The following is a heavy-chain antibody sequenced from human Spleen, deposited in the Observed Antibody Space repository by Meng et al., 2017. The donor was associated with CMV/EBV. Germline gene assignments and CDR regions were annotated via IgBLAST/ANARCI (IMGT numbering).Heavy chain of an antibody. Sequence: SGFTFSGCGIHWRQQPPEKGLVWASIIKNDESSTSYAHSVRGRFTISRANDKNALYLQRNSLRAEDTAVYYCARDKGWGWELLGLDIWGQGTMVTVSS. J-gene: IGHJ3*02. V-gene: IGHV3-74*01. CDR1: GFTFSGCG. CDR3: ARDKGWGWELLGLDI. CDR2: IKNDESST. D-gene: IGHD1-26*01.